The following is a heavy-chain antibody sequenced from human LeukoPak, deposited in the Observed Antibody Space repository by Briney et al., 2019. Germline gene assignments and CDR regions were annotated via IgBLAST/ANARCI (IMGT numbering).Heavy chain of an antibody. CDR2: IKQDGSEK. V-gene: IGHV3-7*01. J-gene: IGHJ6*02. CDR1: GFTFSSYW. CDR3: ARSYCSSTSCYYGMDV. D-gene: IGHD2-2*01. Sequence: HPGGSLRLSCAASGFTFSSYWMSWVRQAPGKGLEWVANIKQDGSEKYYVDSVKGRFTISRDNAKNSPYLQMNSLRAEDTAVYYCARSYCSSTSCYYGMDVWGQGTTVTVSS.